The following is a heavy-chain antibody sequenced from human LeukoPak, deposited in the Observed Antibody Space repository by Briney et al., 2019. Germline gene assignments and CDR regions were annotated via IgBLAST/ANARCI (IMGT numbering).Heavy chain of an antibody. V-gene: IGHV1-18*01. CDR3: ARRVSGYYYMDV. Sequence: ASVKVSCKTSGYSSTTYGLSWVRQAPGQGLEWMGWISAYNGNTNYAQKLQGRVTMTTGTSTSTAYMELRSLRSDDTAVYYCARRVSGYYYMDVWGKGTTVTISS. CDR2: ISAYNGNT. CDR1: GYSSTTYG. D-gene: IGHD3-22*01. J-gene: IGHJ6*03.